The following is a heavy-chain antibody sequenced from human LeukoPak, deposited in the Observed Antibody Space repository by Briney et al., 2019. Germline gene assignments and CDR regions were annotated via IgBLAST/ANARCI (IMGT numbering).Heavy chain of an antibody. J-gene: IGHJ4*02. D-gene: IGHD6-19*01. CDR2: ISGSGGST. V-gene: IGHV3-23*01. CDR3: AKARIAVAGTPAKYYFDY. CDR1: GFTFSSYA. Sequence: PGGSLRLSCAASGFTFSSYAMSWVRQAPGKGLEWVSAISGSGGSTYYADSVKGRFTISRDNSKNTLYLQMNSLRAEDTAVYYCAKARIAVAGTPAKYYFDYWGQGTLVTVSS.